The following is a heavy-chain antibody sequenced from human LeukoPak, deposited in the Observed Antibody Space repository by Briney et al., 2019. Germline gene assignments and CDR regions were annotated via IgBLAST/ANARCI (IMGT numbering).Heavy chain of an antibody. D-gene: IGHD1-1*01. CDR2: IRSKANSYAT. CDR1: GFTFSGSA. V-gene: IGHV3-73*01. CDR3: TSRMTTYDYYYYYGMDV. Sequence: GGSLKLSCAASGFTFSGSAMHWARQASGKGLEWVGRIRSKANSYATAYAASVKGRFTISRDDSKNTAYLQMNSLKTEDTAVYYCTSRMTTYDYYYYYGMDVWGQGTTVTVSS. J-gene: IGHJ6*02.